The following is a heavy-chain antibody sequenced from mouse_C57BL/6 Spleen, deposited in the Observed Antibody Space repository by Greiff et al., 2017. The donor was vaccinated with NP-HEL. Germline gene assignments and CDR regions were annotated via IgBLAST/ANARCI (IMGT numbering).Heavy chain of an antibody. V-gene: IGHV1-15*01. Sequence: VQLQQSGAELVRPGASVTLSCKASGYTFTDYEMHWVKQTPVHGLEWIGAIDPETGGTAYNQKFKGKAILTADKSSSTAYMELRSLTSEDSAVYYCTRSGQRRRQDYWGQGTTLTVAS. CDR1: GYTFTDYE. D-gene: IGHD3-2*02. CDR2: IDPETGGT. CDR3: TRSGQRRRQDY. J-gene: IGHJ2*01.